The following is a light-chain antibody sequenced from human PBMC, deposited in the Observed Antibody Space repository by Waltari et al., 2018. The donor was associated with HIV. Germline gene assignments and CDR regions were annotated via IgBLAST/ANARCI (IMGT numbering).Light chain of an antibody. Sequence: SYELTQPPSVSVSPGQTARITCPGDSSSDPYVYWYQQKPGQAPVLVMYKDTERPSGIPQRFFGSTSGTTVTLTIDGVQAEDEADYYCQSADTSDTYYVFGSGTHVTVL. V-gene: IGLV3-25*03. CDR1: SSSDPY. CDR3: QSADTSDTYYV. J-gene: IGLJ1*01. CDR2: KDT.